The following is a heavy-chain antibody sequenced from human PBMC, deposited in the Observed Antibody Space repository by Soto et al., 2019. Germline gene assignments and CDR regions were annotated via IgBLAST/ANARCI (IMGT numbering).Heavy chain of an antibody. CDR2: ISGSGGST. J-gene: IGHJ4*02. CDR3: AGCGRVITLWGGDD. V-gene: IGHV3-23*01. D-gene: IGHD3-16*01. CDR1: GFTFSSYA. Sequence: PGVSLRLSCAASGFTFSSYAMSWVRQAPGKGLEWVSAISGSGGSTYYADSVKGRFTISRDNSKNTLYLQMNSLRAEDTAVYYCAGCGRVITLWGGDDRGQGTLVTVAS.